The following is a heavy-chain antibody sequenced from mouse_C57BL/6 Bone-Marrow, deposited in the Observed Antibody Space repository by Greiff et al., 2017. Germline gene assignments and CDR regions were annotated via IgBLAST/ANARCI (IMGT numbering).Heavy chain of an antibody. D-gene: IGHD2-3*01. CDR2: IYPGSGST. V-gene: IGHV1-55*01. J-gene: IGHJ3*01. CDR1: GYTFTSYW. CDR3: ARGGGYDGYFFAD. Sequence: QVQLQQPGAELVKPGASVKMSCKASGYTFTSYWITWVKQRPGQGLEWIGDIYPGSGSTNYNEKFKSKATLTVDTSSSTAYMQLSSLTSEDSAVYYWARGGGYDGYFFADWGQGTLVTVSA.